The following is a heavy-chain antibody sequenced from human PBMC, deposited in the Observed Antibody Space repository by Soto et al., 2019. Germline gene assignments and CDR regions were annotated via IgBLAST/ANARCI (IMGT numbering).Heavy chain of an antibody. CDR3: ARDLEYFQH. CDR1: GFTFSSYA. Sequence: QVQLVESGGGVVQPGRSLRLSCAASGFTFSSYAMHWVRQAPGKGLEWVAVISYDGSNKYYGDSVKGRFTMSRDNSKNTLYLQMNSLRAEETAVYYCARDLEYFQHWGQGTLVTVSS. J-gene: IGHJ1*01. V-gene: IGHV3-30-3*01. CDR2: ISYDGSNK.